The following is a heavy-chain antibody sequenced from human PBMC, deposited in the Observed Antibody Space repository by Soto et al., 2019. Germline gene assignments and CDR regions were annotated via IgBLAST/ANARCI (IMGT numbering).Heavy chain of an antibody. J-gene: IGHJ4*02. CDR1: GGSISKYY. V-gene: IGHV4-59*08. CDR2: IYYSGSP. CDR3: ARHGPIAAAGTVFDY. D-gene: IGHD6-13*01. Sequence: QVQLQESGPGLVKPSETLSLTCTVSGGSISKYYWSWIRQPPGKGLEWIGYIYYSGSPRYNPSLNSRATISVSTSKIQFSMKLSSVTAADTAVYYCARHGPIAAAGTVFDYWGQGTLVTVSS.